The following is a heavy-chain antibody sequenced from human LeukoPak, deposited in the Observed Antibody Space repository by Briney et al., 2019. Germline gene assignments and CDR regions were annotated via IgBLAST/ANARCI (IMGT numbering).Heavy chain of an antibody. V-gene: IGHV3-66*01. CDR2: IDDDFTT. CDR3: AGVTGTYYNWYFDL. CDR1: GFTFSGKY. D-gene: IGHD3-10*01. Sequence: PGGTLRLSCTASGFTFSGKYMNWVRQAPGMGRGWVSLIDDDFTTKYADSVKGRFTISRDNSKSTLYLQMISLRAEDTALYYCAGVTGTYYNWYFDLWGRGTLVTVSS. J-gene: IGHJ2*01.